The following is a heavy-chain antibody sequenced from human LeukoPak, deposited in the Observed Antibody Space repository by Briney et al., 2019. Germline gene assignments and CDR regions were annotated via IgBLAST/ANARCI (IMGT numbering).Heavy chain of an antibody. J-gene: IGHJ4*02. D-gene: IGHD6-13*01. CDR2: IYSGGST. CDR1: GFTVSGDS. Sequence: GGSLRLSCAASGFTVSGDSMSWVRQAPGKGLEWVSVIYSGGSTYYADSVKGRFTISRDNSKNTLYLQMNSLRAEDTAVYYCARDRGAAAIFDYWGQGTLVTVSS. V-gene: IGHV3-66*01. CDR3: ARDRGAAAIFDY.